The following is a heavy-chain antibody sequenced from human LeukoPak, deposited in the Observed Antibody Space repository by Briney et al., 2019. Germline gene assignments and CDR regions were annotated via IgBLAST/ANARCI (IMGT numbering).Heavy chain of an antibody. V-gene: IGHV4-59*01. CDR1: GGSFSGYY. CDR3: ARQMTTLTTGRTFDI. CDR2: VYYSGST. D-gene: IGHD4-17*01. J-gene: IGHJ3*02. Sequence: SETLSLTCSVPGGSFSGYYWSWIRQPPGKGLEWIGYVYYSGSTNYNPSLKSRVTISVDSSKNQFSLKLSSVTAADTAIYYCARQMTTLTTGRTFDIWGQGTMVTVSS.